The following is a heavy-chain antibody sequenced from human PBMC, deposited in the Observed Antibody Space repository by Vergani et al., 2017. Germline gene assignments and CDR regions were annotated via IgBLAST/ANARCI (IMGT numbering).Heavy chain of an antibody. J-gene: IGHJ4*02. V-gene: IGHV4-31*03. D-gene: IGHD6-13*01. CDR2: IYYSRST. Sequence: QVQLQESGPGLVKPSQTLSLTCTVSGGSISSGGYYWSWIRQHPGKGLEWIGYIYYSRSTYYNPSLKSRVTISVDTSKNQFSLKLSSVTAADTAVYYCARVGEDSSSSPFDYWGQGTLVTVSS. CDR3: ARVGEDSSSSPFDY. CDR1: GGSISSGGYY.